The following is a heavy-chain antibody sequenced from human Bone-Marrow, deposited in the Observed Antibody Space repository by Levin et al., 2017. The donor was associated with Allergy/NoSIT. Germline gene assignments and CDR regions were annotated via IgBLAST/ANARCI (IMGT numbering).Heavy chain of an antibody. CDR1: GFTFTNAW. CDR3: TTARGYCSGGSCYPI. J-gene: IGHJ4*02. D-gene: IGHD2-15*01. Sequence: SCAASGFTFTNAWMSWVRQAPGKGLEWVGRIKSRKDGETTEYTAPVKDRFSMSRDDSEKMLYLQMNSLKTEDTGVYYCTTARGYCSGGSCYPIWGQGTLVAVSS. CDR2: IKSRKDGETT. V-gene: IGHV3-15*05.